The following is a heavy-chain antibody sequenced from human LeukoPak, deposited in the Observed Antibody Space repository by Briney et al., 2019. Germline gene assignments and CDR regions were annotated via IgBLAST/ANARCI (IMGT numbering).Heavy chain of an antibody. CDR3: VKRRGLELTYYYYMDV. CDR2: ISGSGGST. CDR1: GFTFSSYA. D-gene: IGHD1-7*01. V-gene: IGHV3-23*01. J-gene: IGHJ6*03. Sequence: GGSLRLSCAASGFTFSSYAMSWVRQAPGKGLEWVSAISGSGGSTYYADSVKGRFTISRDNSKNTLYLQMNSLRAEDTAVYYCVKRRGLELTYYYYMDVWGKGTTVTASS.